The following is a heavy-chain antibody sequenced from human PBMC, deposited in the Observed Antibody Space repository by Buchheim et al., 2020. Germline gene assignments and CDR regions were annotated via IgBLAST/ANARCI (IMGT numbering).Heavy chain of an antibody. J-gene: IGHJ4*02. CDR1: GGSISSGSYY. D-gene: IGHD3-10*01. CDR3: ARETGSNYGGY. V-gene: IGHV4-61*02. Sequence: QVQLQESGPGLVKPSQTLSLTCTVSGGSISSGSYYWSWIRQPAGKGLEWIGRIYTSGSTNYNPSLKSRVTISLDTSKNQFSLKLSSVTAADTAVYYCARETGSNYGGYWGQGTL. CDR2: IYTSGST.